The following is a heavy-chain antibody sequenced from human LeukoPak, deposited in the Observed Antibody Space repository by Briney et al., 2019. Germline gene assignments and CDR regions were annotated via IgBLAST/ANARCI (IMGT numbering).Heavy chain of an antibody. Sequence: GVLRLSCAASGFTFSNYAMGWVRQAPGKGPEWVSSIRYNIENTHYADAVQGRFTISRDNSKNTLYLQMNSLRAEDTARYYCAKASTRDTGYYFDSWGQGTLVSVSS. CDR1: GFTFSNYA. V-gene: IGHV3-23*01. CDR3: AKASTRDTGYYFDS. J-gene: IGHJ4*02. CDR2: IRYNIENT. D-gene: IGHD3-9*01.